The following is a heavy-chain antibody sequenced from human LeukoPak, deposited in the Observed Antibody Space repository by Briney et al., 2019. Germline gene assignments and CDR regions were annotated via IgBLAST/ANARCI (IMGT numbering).Heavy chain of an antibody. CDR2: MNPNTDKT. V-gene: IGHV1-8*01. Sequence: ASVKVSCKASGYTFTGSDINWVRQATGQGLEWMGWMNPNTDKTGYARNFQGRVTMTKNISISTAYMEVSSLTYEDTAIYYCARGRPGLASAGIYDFWGQGTLITVSS. D-gene: IGHD6-13*01. J-gene: IGHJ4*02. CDR1: GYTFTGSD. CDR3: ARGRPGLASAGIYDF.